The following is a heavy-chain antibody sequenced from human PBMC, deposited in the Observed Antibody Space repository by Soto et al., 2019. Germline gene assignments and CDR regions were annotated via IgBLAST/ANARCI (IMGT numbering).Heavy chain of an antibody. CDR3: ARELVRGWLFNYFDY. D-gene: IGHD3-22*01. V-gene: IGHV4-34*01. J-gene: IGHJ4*02. CDR1: GGSFSGYY. Sequence: SETLSLTCAVYGGSFSGYYWSWIRQPPGKGLGWIGEINHSGSTNYNPSLKSRVTISVDTSKNQFSLKLSSVTAADTAVYYCARELVRGWLFNYFDYWGQGTLVTVSS. CDR2: INHSGST.